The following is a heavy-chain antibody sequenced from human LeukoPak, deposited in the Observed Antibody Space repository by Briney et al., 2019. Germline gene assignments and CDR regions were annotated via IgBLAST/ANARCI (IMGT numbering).Heavy chain of an antibody. D-gene: IGHD3-10*01. Sequence: SGPLSLPCAVSGVSMSSSNWWSWVRQPPGKGLEWFGEIYHSGSTNYNPSLKSRVTISVDKSKNQFSLKLTSVTAADTAVYCCVRGITMIRGVFNRFDYWGQGTLVTVSS. CDR3: VRGITMIRGVFNRFDY. CDR1: GVSMSSSNW. J-gene: IGHJ4*02. CDR2: IYHSGST. V-gene: IGHV4-4*01.